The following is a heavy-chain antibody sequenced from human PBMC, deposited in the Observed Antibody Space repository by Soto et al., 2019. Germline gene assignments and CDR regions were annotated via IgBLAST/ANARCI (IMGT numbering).Heavy chain of an antibody. Sequence: SETLSLTCTVSGGSISSSSYYWGWIRQPPGKGLEWIGSIYYSGSTYYNPSLKSRVTISVDTSKNQFSLKLSSVTAADTAVYYCASAPFYPGYFDYWGQGTLVTVSS. J-gene: IGHJ4*02. CDR1: GGSISSSSYY. V-gene: IGHV4-39*01. D-gene: IGHD3-10*01. CDR3: ASAPFYPGYFDY. CDR2: IYYSGST.